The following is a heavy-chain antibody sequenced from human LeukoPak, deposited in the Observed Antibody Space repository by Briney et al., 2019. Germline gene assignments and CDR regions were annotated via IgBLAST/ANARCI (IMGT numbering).Heavy chain of an antibody. CDR3: ARDRGDYEPVDY. V-gene: IGHV4-4*07. CDR1: GVSISSYY. D-gene: IGHD2-21*02. J-gene: IGHJ4*02. CDR2: IYTSGST. Sequence: SETLSLTCTVSGVSISSYYWSWIRQPAGKGLEWIGRIYTSGSTNYNPSLKSRVTMSVDTSKNQFSLKLSSVPAADTAVYYCARDRGDYEPVDYWGQGTLVTVSS.